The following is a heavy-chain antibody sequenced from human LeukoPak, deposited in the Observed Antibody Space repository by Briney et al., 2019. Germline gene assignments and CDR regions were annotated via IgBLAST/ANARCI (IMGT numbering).Heavy chain of an antibody. CDR2: IDPSDSYT. CDR3: ARPSGYGDYDYGMDV. Sequence: GESLWISCKGSGYSFTSYWISWVRQMPGKGLEWMGRIDPSDSYTNYSPSFQGHVTISADKSISTAYLQWSSLKASDTAMYDCARPSGYGDYDYGMDVWGKGTTVTVSS. CDR1: GYSFTSYW. J-gene: IGHJ6*04. D-gene: IGHD4-17*01. V-gene: IGHV5-10-1*01.